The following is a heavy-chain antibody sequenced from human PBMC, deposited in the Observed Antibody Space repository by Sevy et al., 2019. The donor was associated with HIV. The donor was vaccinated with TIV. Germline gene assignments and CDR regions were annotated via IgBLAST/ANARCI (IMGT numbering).Heavy chain of an antibody. CDR2: IKQDGSVT. Sequence: GGSLRLSCAASGFSLNTYWMSWVRQAPGKGLEWVANIKQDGSVTYYVDSVKGRFTISRDNARNFLFLQMNSLMAEDKARYSWVRAVAPDGSFWGQGTLVTVSS. CDR1: GFSLNTYW. J-gene: IGHJ4*02. D-gene: IGHD6-13*01. CDR3: VRAVAPDGSF. V-gene: IGHV3-7*01.